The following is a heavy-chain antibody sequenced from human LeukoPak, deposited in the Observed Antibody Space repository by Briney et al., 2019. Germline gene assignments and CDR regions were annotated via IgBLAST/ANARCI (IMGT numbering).Heavy chain of an antibody. CDR3: ARLITGTTTAFDI. CDR1: GGSISGYY. D-gene: IGHD1-7*01. V-gene: IGHV4-4*07. Sequence: SETLSLTCTVSGGSISGYYWSWIRQPAGKGLEWIGRVYTSGSTHYNPSLKSRVTMSVDTSMNQFSLKLSSVTAADTAVYYCARLITGTTTAFDIWGQGTMVTVSS. CDR2: VYTSGST. J-gene: IGHJ3*02.